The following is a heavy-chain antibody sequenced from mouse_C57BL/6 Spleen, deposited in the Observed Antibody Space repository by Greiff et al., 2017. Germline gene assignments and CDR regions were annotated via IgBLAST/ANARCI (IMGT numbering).Heavy chain of an antibody. Sequence: EVKLLESGGGLVKPGASLKLSCAASGFTFSDYGMHWVRQAPEKGLEWIAYISRGSSTTNYADTVKGRFTISRDNAENTLFLQMTSLSSEDTAMYYFERGRGYFDYWGQGTTLTVSS. CDR3: ERGRGYFDY. CDR1: GFTFSDYG. J-gene: IGHJ2*01. CDR2: ISRGSSTT. V-gene: IGHV5-17*01.